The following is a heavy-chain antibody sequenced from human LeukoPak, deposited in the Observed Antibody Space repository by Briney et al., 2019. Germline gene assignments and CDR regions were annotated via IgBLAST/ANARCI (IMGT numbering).Heavy chain of an antibody. J-gene: IGHJ6*02. CDR3: ARATWDFVGATIPYYYYGMDV. CDR2: INTNTGNP. CDR1: GYTFTSYA. Sequence: ASVKVSCKASGYTFTSYAMNWVRQAPGQGLEWMGWINTNTGNPTYAQGFTGRFVFSLDTSVSTAYLQISSLKAEDAAVYYCARATWDFVGATIPYYYYGMDVWGQGTTVTVSS. V-gene: IGHV7-4-1*02. D-gene: IGHD1-26*01.